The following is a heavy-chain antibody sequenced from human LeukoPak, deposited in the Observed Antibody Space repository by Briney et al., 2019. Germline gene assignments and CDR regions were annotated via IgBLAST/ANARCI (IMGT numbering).Heavy chain of an antibody. CDR3: AKEIDSSSWLDAFDI. Sequence: GGSLRLSCAASGFTFSSYAMHWVRQAPGKGLEWVAVISYDGSNKYYADSVKGRFTISRDNSKNTLYLQMNSLRAEDTAVYYCAKEIDSSSWLDAFDIWGQGTMVTVSS. J-gene: IGHJ3*02. D-gene: IGHD6-13*01. CDR1: GFTFSSYA. CDR2: ISYDGSNK. V-gene: IGHV3-30*04.